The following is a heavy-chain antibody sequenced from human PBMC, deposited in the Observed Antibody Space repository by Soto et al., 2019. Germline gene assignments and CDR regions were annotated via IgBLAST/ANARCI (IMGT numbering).Heavy chain of an antibody. D-gene: IGHD6-13*01. CDR1: GGTFSSYA. CDR2: IIPIFGTA. V-gene: IGHV1-69*06. J-gene: IGHJ6*02. Sequence: QVQLVQSGAEVKKPGSSVKVSCKASGGTFSSYAISWVRQAPGQGLEWMGGIIPIFGTANYAQKLQGRVTSTADKTTSTAYMELSNLRSEDTAVYYCASGTDYYYFGMDVWGQGTTVTVSS. CDR3: ASGTDYYYFGMDV.